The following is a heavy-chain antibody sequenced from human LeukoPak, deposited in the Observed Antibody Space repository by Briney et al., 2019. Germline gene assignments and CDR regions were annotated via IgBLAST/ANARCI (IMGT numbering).Heavy chain of an antibody. V-gene: IGHV1-2*02. D-gene: IGHD5/OR15-5a*01. J-gene: IGHJ5*02. CDR2: ISPNSDGT. CDR3: ARDLRFGGNWFDP. Sequence: ASVKVSCKASGYTLTGYYIHWMRQAPGQGLEWMGWISPNSDGTNYAQKFQGRVTMTRDTSSTTTYMELTRLTYDGTAVYYCARDLRFGGNWFDPWGQGSLVIVSS. CDR1: GYTLTGYY.